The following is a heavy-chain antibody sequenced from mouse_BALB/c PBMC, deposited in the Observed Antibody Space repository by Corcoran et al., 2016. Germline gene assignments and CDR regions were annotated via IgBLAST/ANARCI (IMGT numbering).Heavy chain of an antibody. CDR1: GYTFTNYG. CDR2: INTYTGEP. CDR3: AREPYAMDY. Sequence: QNQLVQSGPELKKPGETVKISCKASGYTFTNYGMNWVKQAPGKGLKWMGWINTYTGEPTYADDFKGRFAFSLETSASTAYLQINNLKNEDTATYFGAREPYAMDYWGQGTSVTVSS. V-gene: IGHV9-3-1*01. J-gene: IGHJ4*01.